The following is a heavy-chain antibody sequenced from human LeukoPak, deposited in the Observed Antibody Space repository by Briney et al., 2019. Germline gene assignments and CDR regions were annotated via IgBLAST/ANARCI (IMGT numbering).Heavy chain of an antibody. V-gene: IGHV3-23*01. CDR2: ISGSGGST. D-gene: IGHD3-3*01. Sequence: PGGSLRLSCAASGFTFSSYAMSWVRQAPGKGLEWVSAISGSGGSTYYADSVKGRFTISRGNSKNTLYLQMNSLRAEDTAVYYCAKDGFWSGYYNPWGQGTLVTVSS. J-gene: IGHJ5*02. CDR1: GFTFSSYA. CDR3: AKDGFWSGYYNP.